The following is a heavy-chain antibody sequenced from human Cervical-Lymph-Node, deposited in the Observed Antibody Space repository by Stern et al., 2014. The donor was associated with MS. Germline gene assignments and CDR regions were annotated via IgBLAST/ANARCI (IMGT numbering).Heavy chain of an antibody. D-gene: IGHD6-19*01. V-gene: IGHV1-58*01. CDR2: IVVGSGNT. J-gene: IGHJ4*02. Sequence: HLVESGPEVKKPGTSVKVSCKASGFTFTSSAVQWVRQARGQRLEWIGWIVVGSGNTNYAQKFQERVTITRDMSTSTAYMELSSLRSEDTAVYYCAAVRIAVAGSYFDYWGQGTLVTVSS. CDR1: GFTFTSSA. CDR3: AAVRIAVAGSYFDY.